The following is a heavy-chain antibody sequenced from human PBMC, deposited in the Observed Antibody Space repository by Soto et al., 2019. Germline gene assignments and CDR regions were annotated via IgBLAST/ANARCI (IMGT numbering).Heavy chain of an antibody. Sequence: GESLKISCKGSGYSFTSYWISWVRQMPGKGLEWMGRIDPSDSYTNYSPSFQGHVTISADKSISTAYLQWSSLKASDTAMYYCARRGPYYSGSTHYGRXFWGKGTRFTVS. CDR3: ARRGPYYSGSTHYGRXF. CDR1: GYSFTSYW. CDR2: IDPSDSYT. D-gene: IGHD3-10*01. V-gene: IGHV5-10-1*01. J-gene: IGHJ6*04.